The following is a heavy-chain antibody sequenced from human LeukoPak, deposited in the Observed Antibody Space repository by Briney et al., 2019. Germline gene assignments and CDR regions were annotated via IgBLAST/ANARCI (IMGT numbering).Heavy chain of an antibody. J-gene: IGHJ4*02. Sequence: GASVKVSCKASGYTFTGYYMHWVRQAPGQGLEWMGWINPNSGGTNYAQKFQGRVTMTRDTSISTAYMELSRLRSDDTAVYYCARVEGGLVVVITYPDYWGQGTLVTVSS. V-gene: IGHV1-2*02. CDR2: INPNSGGT. CDR1: GYTFTGYY. CDR3: ARVEGGLVVVITYPDY. D-gene: IGHD3-22*01.